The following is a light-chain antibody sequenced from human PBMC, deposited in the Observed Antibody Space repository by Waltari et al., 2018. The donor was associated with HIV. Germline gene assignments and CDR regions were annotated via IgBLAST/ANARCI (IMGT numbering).Light chain of an antibody. V-gene: IGKV3-11*01. J-gene: IGKJ2*01. CDR3: QQRSNWPPAYP. CDR1: QSVSTY. CDR2: DAS. Sequence: EIVLTQFPATLSLSPGKRVTLSCRASQSVSTYLAWYQPKPGQAPRLLIYDASTRAACIPARFSGSGSGTDFTLTISSLETEDFAVYYCQQRSNWPPAYPFGQGTKLEIK.